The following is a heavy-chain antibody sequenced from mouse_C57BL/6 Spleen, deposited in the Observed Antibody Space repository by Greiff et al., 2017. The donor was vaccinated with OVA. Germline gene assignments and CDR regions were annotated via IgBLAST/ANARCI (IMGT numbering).Heavy chain of an antibody. V-gene: IGHV1-18*01. D-gene: IGHD2-1*01. CDR3: ARESYGNNYAMDY. CDR2: INPNNGGT. Sequence: VQLQQSGPELVKPGASVKIPCKASGYTFTDYNMDWVKQSHGKSLEWIGDINPNNGGTIYNQKFKGKATLTVDKSSSTAYMELRSLTSEDTAVYYCARESYGNNYAMDYWGQGTSVTVSS. J-gene: IGHJ4*01. CDR1: GYTFTDYN.